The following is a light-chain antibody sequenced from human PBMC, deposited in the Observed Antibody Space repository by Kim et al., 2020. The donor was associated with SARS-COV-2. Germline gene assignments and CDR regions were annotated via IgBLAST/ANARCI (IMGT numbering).Light chain of an antibody. V-gene: IGKV1-16*02. CDR2: GAS. CDR1: QGINNY. J-gene: IGKJ2*01. CDR3: QQYNGYPYT. Sequence: DIQMTQSPSSLSASVGDRITMTCRASQGINNYVAWFQQRPGKAPTSLIYGASNLQSGVPSKFSGSGFGTDFTLTITNLQPEDFATYYCQQYNGYPYTLGQGTKLEI.